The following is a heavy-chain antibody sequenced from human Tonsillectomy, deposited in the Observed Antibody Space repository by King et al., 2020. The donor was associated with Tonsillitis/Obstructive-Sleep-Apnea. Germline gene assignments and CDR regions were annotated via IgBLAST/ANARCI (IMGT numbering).Heavy chain of an antibody. Sequence: QLVQSGAEVKKPGESLKISCKGSGYSFTNYGIGWVRQMPGKGPEWMGIIYPGDSDTRYNPSFQGQVTISADKSINTAYLQWSSLKASDTAMYYCARPLATAGTQDWYFDVWGRGTLVTVSS. D-gene: IGHD6-13*01. CDR2: IYPGDSDT. J-gene: IGHJ2*01. V-gene: IGHV5-51*01. CDR1: GYSFTNYG. CDR3: ARPLATAGTQDWYFDV.